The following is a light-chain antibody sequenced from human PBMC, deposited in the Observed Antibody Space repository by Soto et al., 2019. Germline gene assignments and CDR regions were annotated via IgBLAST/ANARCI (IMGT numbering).Light chain of an antibody. CDR1: QSVRIN. Sequence: EIVMTQSPATLSVSPGERATLSCRASQSVRINLAWYQQKPGQAPRLLIYGASTRATGIPARFSGSGSGTEFTLTISRLQSEDFAVYNCQQYNNWPPITFGQGTRLEIK. V-gene: IGKV3-15*01. CDR2: GAS. J-gene: IGKJ5*01. CDR3: QQYNNWPPIT.